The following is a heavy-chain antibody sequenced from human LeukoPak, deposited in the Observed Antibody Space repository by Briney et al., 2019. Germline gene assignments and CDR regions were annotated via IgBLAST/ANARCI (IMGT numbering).Heavy chain of an antibody. CDR1: GFTFSSYW. D-gene: IGHD2-15*01. CDR3: ARDRYCSVGSGARRICEDYFGLDV. J-gene: IGHJ6*02. V-gene: IGHV3-7*01. Sequence: GGFLRLSCAASGFTFSSYWMTWVRQAPGKGLEWVANINEEGSEIYFVDSVKGRFTISRDNAKNSLYLQMNSLKVEDTAVYYCARDRYCSVGSGARRICEDYFGLDVWGQGTTVTVSS. CDR2: INEEGSEI.